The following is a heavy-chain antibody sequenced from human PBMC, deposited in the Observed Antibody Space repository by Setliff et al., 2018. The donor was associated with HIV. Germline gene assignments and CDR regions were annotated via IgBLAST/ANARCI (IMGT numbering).Heavy chain of an antibody. CDR1: GGSISRYF. D-gene: IGHD3-22*01. V-gene: IGHV4-4*07. CDR3: ASLDYYDISGYYLGPFDI. Sequence: SSETLSLTCTVSGGSISRYFWSWIRQPAGKGLEWIGRIYTSGVATYNPSLNNRVSMSVDTSKNQFSLKLTSVTAADTAVYYCASLDYYDISGYYLGPFDIWGQGTMVTVSS. CDR2: IYTSGVA. J-gene: IGHJ3*02.